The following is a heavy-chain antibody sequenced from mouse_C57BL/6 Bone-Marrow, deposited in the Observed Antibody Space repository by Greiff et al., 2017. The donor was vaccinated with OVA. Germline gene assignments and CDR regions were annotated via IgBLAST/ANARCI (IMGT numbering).Heavy chain of an antibody. CDR1: GFNFSDYG. CDR2: ISSGSSTI. V-gene: IGHV5-17*01. J-gene: IGHJ3*01. CDR3: ARNPY. Sequence: DVKLVESGGGLVKPGGSLKLSCAASGFNFSDYGMHWVRQAPEKGLEWVAYISSGSSTIYYADTVKGRFTIARDNAKNTLFLQMTSLRSEDTAMYYCARNPYRGQGALVTVSA.